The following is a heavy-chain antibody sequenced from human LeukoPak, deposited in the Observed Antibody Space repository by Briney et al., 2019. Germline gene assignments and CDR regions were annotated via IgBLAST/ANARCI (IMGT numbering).Heavy chain of an antibody. D-gene: IGHD4-17*01. CDR3: ARSTGDYIDAFDI. CDR2: INHSGST. J-gene: IGHJ3*02. CDR1: GGSFSGYY. V-gene: IGHV4-34*01. Sequence: SETLSLTCAVYGGSFSGYYWSWIRQPPGKGLEWIGEINHSGSTNYNPSLKSRVTISVDTSKNQFSLKLSSVTAADTAVYYCARSTGDYIDAFDIWGQGTMVTVSS.